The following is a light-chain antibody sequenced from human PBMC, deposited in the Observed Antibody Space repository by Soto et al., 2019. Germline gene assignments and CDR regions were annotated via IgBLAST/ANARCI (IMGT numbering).Light chain of an antibody. J-gene: IGKJ1*01. CDR1: QSVSSSY. CDR3: QQYGSSPTT. CDR2: GAS. Sequence: EIVLTQSPGTLSLSPGERATLSCRASQSVSSSYLAWYQQKPGQAPRLLSYGASSRATGSPDRFSGSGSGTDFTLTISRLEPEDFAVYYCQQYGSSPTTFGQGTKVEIK. V-gene: IGKV3-20*01.